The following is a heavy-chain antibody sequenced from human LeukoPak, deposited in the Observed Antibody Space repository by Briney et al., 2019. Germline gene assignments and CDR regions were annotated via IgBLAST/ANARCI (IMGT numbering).Heavy chain of an antibody. CDR3: ARYLGTGTPFDY. D-gene: IGHD3-16*01. CDR2: TGFSDA. CDR1: GYRFSNYW. V-gene: IGHV5-51*01. J-gene: IGHJ4*02. Sequence: GESLKISCKGSGYRFSNYWIGWVRQMPGKGLEWMGVTGFSDARYSPSFQGQVSMSVDRSINTAYLQWGSLKASDTAVYYCARYLGTGTPFDYWGQGTLVTVSS.